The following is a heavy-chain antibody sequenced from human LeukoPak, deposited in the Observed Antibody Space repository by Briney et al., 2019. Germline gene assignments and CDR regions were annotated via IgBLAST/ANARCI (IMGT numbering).Heavy chain of an antibody. V-gene: IGHV3-48*04. J-gene: IGHJ4*02. CDR2: ISSSSGTI. D-gene: IGHD1-1*01. Sequence: GGSLRLSCVGSGFIFSSYSMNWVRQAPGKGLEGISYISSSSGTIYYADSVKGRFTISRDNAKNSLYLQMNTLRGEDTAVYYCARVLEEWTPEYWGQGTLVTVSS. CDR3: ARVLEEWTPEY. CDR1: GFIFSSYS.